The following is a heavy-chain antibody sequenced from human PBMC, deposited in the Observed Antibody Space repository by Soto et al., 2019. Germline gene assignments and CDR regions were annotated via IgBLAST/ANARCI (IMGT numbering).Heavy chain of an antibody. J-gene: IGHJ4*02. CDR2: ISSSTSHT. CDR1: GFTFSDYY. CDR3: ARGRGAAADYFDF. D-gene: IGHD6-13*01. Sequence: QGQLVESGGGLVKPGGSLRLSCAVSGFTFSDYYMTWIRQAPGKGLEWVSYISSSTSHTNYADSVKGRLTISRDNAKNSMFLQMHSLRAEDTAVYYCARGRGAAADYFDFWGQGTLVTVSS. V-gene: IGHV3-11*05.